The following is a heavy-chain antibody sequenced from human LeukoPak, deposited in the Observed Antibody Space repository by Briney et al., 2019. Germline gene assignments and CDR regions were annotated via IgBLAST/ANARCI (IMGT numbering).Heavy chain of an antibody. Sequence: GASVKVSCKASGYTFTAYYIHWVRQAPGQGLEWMGRINPNSGGTDFAQKFQGRVTMTRDTSISTAYMELSRLRSDDTAIYYCARGGTEAGSGDYWGLGTLVTVSS. J-gene: IGHJ4*02. CDR1: GYTFTAYY. V-gene: IGHV1-2*06. D-gene: IGHD3-10*01. CDR3: ARGGTEAGSGDY. CDR2: INPNSGGT.